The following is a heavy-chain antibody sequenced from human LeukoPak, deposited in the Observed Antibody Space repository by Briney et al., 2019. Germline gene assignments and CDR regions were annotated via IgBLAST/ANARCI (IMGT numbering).Heavy chain of an antibody. V-gene: IGHV3-23*01. D-gene: IGHD3-10*01. CDR3: AKAWVRVDYGMDV. Sequence: AGGSLRLSCAASGFAFSSYAMSWVCQAPGKGLEWVSAISGSGGSTYYADSVKGRFTISRDNSKNTLYLQMNSLRAEDTAVYYCAKAWVRVDYGMDVWGKGTTVTVSS. J-gene: IGHJ6*04. CDR1: GFAFSSYA. CDR2: ISGSGGST.